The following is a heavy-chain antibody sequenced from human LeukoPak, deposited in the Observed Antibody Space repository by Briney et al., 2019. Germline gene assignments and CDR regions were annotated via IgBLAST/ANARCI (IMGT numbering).Heavy chain of an antibody. V-gene: IGHV4-39*07. Sequence: SETLSLTCNVSGDSISSSSYYWGWIRQPPGKGLEWIGSIYYSGSTYYNPSLKSRVTISLDTSKNMFSLKLNSVTAADTALYYCVRDHRARTAHDAFDLWGQGTMVAVSS. J-gene: IGHJ3*01. CDR3: VRDHRARTAHDAFDL. CDR1: GDSISSSSYY. CDR2: IYYSGST. D-gene: IGHD1-14*01.